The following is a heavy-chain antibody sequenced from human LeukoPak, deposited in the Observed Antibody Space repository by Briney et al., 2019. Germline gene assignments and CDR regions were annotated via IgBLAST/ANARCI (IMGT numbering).Heavy chain of an antibody. V-gene: IGHV3-7*01. D-gene: IGHD5-12*01. J-gene: IGHJ4*02. CDR3: ARGGYSFDY. CDR2: LHADGSEM. Sequence: GGPLRLSCAAYGFSLSGYWMSWVRQAPGKGLEWVARLHADGSEMYYVDSVKGRFTISRDNTKNSLYVQVNSLRVEDTAVYYCARGGYSFDYLGQGTLVTVSS. CDR1: GFSLSGYW.